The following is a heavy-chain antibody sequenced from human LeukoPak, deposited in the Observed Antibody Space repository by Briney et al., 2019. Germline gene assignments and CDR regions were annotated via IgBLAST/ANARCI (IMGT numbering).Heavy chain of an antibody. Sequence: EASVKVSCKASGYTFTSYGISWVRQAPGQGLEWMGWISAYNGNTNYAQKLQGRVTMTTDTSTSTAYMELSSLRSDDTAVYYCARIVLRYFDWSVDAFDIWGQGTMVTVSS. CDR3: ARIVLRYFDWSVDAFDI. D-gene: IGHD3-9*01. CDR2: ISAYNGNT. J-gene: IGHJ3*02. CDR1: GYTFTSYG. V-gene: IGHV1-18*04.